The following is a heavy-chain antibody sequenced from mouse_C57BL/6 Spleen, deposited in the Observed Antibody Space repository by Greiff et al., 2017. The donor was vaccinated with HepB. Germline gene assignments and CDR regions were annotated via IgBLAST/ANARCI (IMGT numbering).Heavy chain of an antibody. CDR3: ARWDYGGHYAMDY. CDR1: GFTFSDYG. Sequence: EVKLVESGGGLVKPGGSLKLSCAASGFTFSDYGMHWVRQAPEKGLEWVAYISSGSSTIYYADTVKGRFTISRDNAKNTLFLQMTSLRSEDTAMYYCARWDYGGHYAMDYWGQGTSVTVSS. J-gene: IGHJ4*01. CDR2: ISSGSSTI. D-gene: IGHD2-4*01. V-gene: IGHV5-17*01.